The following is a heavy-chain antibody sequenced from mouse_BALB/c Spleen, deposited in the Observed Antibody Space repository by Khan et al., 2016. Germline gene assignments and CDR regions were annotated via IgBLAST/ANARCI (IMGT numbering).Heavy chain of an antibody. D-gene: IGHD4-1*01. CDR2: ISSGGHYT. J-gene: IGHJ2*01. V-gene: IGHV5-9-3*01. Sequence: EVELVESGGGLVKPGGSLKLSCAASGFTFSSYAMSWVRQTPEKSLEWVATISSGGHYTYYPDSVKGRFIISRDNATNTLYLQMSSLRSVDTAMYYCARPETGYFDDWGQGTTLTVSS. CDR3: ARPETGYFDD. CDR1: GFTFSSYA.